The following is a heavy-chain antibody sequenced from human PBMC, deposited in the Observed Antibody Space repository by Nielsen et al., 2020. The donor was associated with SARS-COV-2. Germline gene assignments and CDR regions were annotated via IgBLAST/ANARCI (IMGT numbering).Heavy chain of an antibody. J-gene: IGHJ4*02. CDR2: FYSGGTT. D-gene: IGHD3-3*01. CDR3: ARDSGGYYDSWSGYLYN. V-gene: IGHV3-53*01. Sequence: GESLKISCAASGFLVSTKYMNWVRQAPGKGLEWVSVFYSGGTTLYADSVKGRFIISRDNSRNTLYLQMNSLRVEDTAVYYCARDSGGYYDSWSGYLYNWGLGTLVTVSS. CDR1: GFLVSTKY.